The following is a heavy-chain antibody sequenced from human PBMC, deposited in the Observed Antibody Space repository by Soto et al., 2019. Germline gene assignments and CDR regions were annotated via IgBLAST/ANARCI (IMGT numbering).Heavy chain of an antibody. V-gene: IGHV3-23*01. CDR2: ISGSGGGT. CDR1: GFTFSSYA. CDR3: ATSRRSGSYFNPSDAFDF. D-gene: IGHD3-10*01. Sequence: EVQLLDSGGGLVQPGGSLRLSCADSGFTFSSYAMSWVRQAPGKGLEWVSSISGSGGGTYYADSVKGRFTISRDNSKNTLSLQMNSMRAEDSAVYYYATSRRSGSYFNPSDAFDFWGQGTMVTVSS. J-gene: IGHJ3*01.